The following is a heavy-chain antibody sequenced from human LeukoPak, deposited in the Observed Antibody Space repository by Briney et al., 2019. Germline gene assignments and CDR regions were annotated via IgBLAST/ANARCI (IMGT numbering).Heavy chain of an antibody. CDR2: INPNSGGT. CDR1: GYTFTGYY. J-gene: IGHJ4*02. Sequence: ASVKVSCKASGYTFTGYYMHWVRQAPGQGLEWMGWINPNSGGTNYAQKFQGRVTMTRDTSISTAYMVLSRLRSDDTAVYYCARSSSGELPLDYWGQGTLVTVSS. D-gene: IGHD1-26*01. CDR3: ARSSSGELPLDY. V-gene: IGHV1-2*02.